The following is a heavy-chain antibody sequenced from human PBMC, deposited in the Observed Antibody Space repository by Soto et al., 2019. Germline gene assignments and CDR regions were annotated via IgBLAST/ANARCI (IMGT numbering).Heavy chain of an antibody. CDR1: GYTFTGYY. V-gene: IGHV1-2*02. D-gene: IGHD4-17*01. CDR3: ARGGHDYAIDY. Sequence: ASVKVSCKASGYTFTGYYMHWVRQAPGQGLEWMGWINPNFGGANYAQKFQGRVTITADTSTSTAYMELSSLRSEDTAVYYCARGGHDYAIDYWGQGTLVTVSS. J-gene: IGHJ4*02. CDR2: INPNFGGA.